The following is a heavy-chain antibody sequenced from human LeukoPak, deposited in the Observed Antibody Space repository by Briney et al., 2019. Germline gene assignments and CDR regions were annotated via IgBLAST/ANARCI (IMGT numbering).Heavy chain of an antibody. CDR3: ASEYCSGGNCYFDY. D-gene: IGHD2-15*01. CDR2: IFPGDSDT. J-gene: IGHJ4*02. Sequence: KAGEYLKISCKGSEYSFATYWIGWVRQMPGQGLEWMGIIFPGDSDTRYSTSFQGQVTISADKSISTAYLQWSSLKASDTAIYYCASEYCSGGNCYFDYWGQGTLVTVSS. CDR1: EYSFATYW. V-gene: IGHV5-51*01.